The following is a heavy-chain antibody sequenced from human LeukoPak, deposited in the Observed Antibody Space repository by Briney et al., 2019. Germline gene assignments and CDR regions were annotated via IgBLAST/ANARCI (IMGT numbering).Heavy chain of an antibody. CDR1: EFIFSDYA. CDR3: AKFEGATIPGWFNDY. V-gene: IGHV3-23*05. J-gene: IGHJ4*02. CDR2: IDKTTYPT. D-gene: IGHD6-19*01. Sequence: GGSLRLSCAASEFIFSDYAMGWVRQAPGKGLEWVSTIDKTTYPTFYADSVKGRFTISRDNSKNTLYLQMNSLRTEDTAVYFCAKFEGATIPGWFNDYWGQGILVTVTS.